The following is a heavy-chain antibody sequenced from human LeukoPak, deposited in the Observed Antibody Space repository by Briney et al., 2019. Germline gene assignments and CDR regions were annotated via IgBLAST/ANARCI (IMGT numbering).Heavy chain of an antibody. Sequence: ASVKVSCKASGYTFTGYYMHWVRQAPGQGLEWMGWINPNTGDTHYAQKFQGRVTLTRDTSITIVYMELSRLTSDDTAIFYCAVAPGDYWGQGTLVTVSS. CDR2: INPNTGDT. J-gene: IGHJ4*02. V-gene: IGHV1-2*02. D-gene: IGHD2-21*01. CDR1: GYTFTGYY. CDR3: AVAPGDY.